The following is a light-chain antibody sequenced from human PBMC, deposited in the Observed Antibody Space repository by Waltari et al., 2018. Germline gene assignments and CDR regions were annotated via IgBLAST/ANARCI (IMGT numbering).Light chain of an antibody. Sequence: SYALTQPPSVSVAPGQTAKIPCGGHNIGSHSVHWDQQKPGQAPVLVVYDDADRPSGIPERFSGANSGNTATLTISRVEAGDEADYYCQVWHSSSSDQYVFGIGSKVTVL. V-gene: IGLV3-21*02. CDR1: NIGSHS. CDR3: QVWHSSSSDQYV. J-gene: IGLJ1*01. CDR2: DDA.